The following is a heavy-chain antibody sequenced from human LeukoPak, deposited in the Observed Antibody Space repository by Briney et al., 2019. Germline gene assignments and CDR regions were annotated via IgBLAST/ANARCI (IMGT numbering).Heavy chain of an antibody. V-gene: IGHV4-34*01. CDR2: INHSGST. CDR1: GGSFSGYY. Sequence: SETLSLTCAVYGGSFSGYYWSWIRQPPGKGLEWIGEINHSGSTNYNPSLKSRVTISVDTSKNQFSLKLSSVTAADTAVYYCARGLSWVTTVVTRWFDPWGQGTLVPVSS. CDR3: ARGLSWVTTVVTRWFDP. D-gene: IGHD4-23*01. J-gene: IGHJ5*02.